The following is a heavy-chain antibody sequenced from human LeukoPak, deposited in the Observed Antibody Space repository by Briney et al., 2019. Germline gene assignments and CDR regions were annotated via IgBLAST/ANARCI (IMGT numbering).Heavy chain of an antibody. D-gene: IGHD3-3*01. CDR2: INTNSGNP. Sequence: AASVKASYKASGYTFTSYSMNWVRQAPGQGLEWMGWINTNSGNPTYAQGFTGRFVFSLDTSVSTAYLQISSLKAEDTAVYYCARDCIRHYDFRVDGDAFDIWGEGTMVTVSS. V-gene: IGHV7-4-1*02. J-gene: IGHJ3*02. CDR1: GYTFTSYS. CDR3: ARDCIRHYDFRVDGDAFDI.